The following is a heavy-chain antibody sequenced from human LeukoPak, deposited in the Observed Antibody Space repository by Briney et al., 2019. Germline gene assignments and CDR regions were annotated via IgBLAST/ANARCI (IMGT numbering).Heavy chain of an antibody. CDR3: AREWDQGYYDSSGYWLSYGMDV. CDR2: ISGSATHI. Sequence: SGGSLRLSCAASGFTFSSYTMDWVRQAPGKGLEWVSSISGSATHIYYADSVKGRFTISRDNAKNSVYLQMNSLRAEDTAVYYCAREWDQGYYDSSGYWLSYGMDVWGQGTTVTVSS. J-gene: IGHJ6*02. V-gene: IGHV3-21*01. CDR1: GFTFSSYT. D-gene: IGHD3-22*01.